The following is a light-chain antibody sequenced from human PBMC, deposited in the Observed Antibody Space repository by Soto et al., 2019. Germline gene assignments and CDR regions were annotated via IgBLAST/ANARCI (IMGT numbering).Light chain of an antibody. CDR1: SSNIGRHG. V-gene: IGLV1-44*01. CDR2: SNN. J-gene: IGLJ2*01. Sequence: QSVLTQPPSASGTPGQWVTISCSGSSSNIGRHGVNWYQHLPGAAPKLLIYSNNQRPSGVPVRFSGSTSSTAVSLSISGLQSEDEADYYCATWDDSLNGVVFGGGTKLTVL. CDR3: ATWDDSLNGVV.